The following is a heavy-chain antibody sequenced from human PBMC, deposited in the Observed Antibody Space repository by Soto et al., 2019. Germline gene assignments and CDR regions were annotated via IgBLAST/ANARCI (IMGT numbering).Heavy chain of an antibody. V-gene: IGHV2-5*02. CDR1: GFSLRNSGVG. D-gene: IGHD4-17*01. CDR3: AHLTSGAFYIDY. CDR2: IYWDDDK. Sequence: QITLKESGPTLVKPTQTLTLTCTFSGFSLRNSGVGVGWIRQPPGKALEWLAIIYWDDDKRYSPFLKIRLTITKDTSKTPVVLTMPNIDPVDTATYYCAHLTSGAFYIDYWGQGTLVTVSS. J-gene: IGHJ4*02.